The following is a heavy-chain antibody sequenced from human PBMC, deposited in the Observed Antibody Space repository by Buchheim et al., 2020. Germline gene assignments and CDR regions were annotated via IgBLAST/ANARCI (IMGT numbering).Heavy chain of an antibody. CDR3: AKAGGIDY. CDR2: ISHDGSDK. Sequence: QVQLVESGGGVVQPGRSLRLSCAASGFTFNSYGMHWVRQAPDKGLEWVALISHDGSDKYYADSVKGRFTISRDNSENMLYLQMNSLRADDTAVYYCAKAGGIDYWGQGTL. J-gene: IGHJ4*02. V-gene: IGHV3-30*18. CDR1: GFTFNSYG.